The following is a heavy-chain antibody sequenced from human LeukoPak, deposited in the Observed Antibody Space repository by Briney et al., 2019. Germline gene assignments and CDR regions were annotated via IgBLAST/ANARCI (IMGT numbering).Heavy chain of an antibody. J-gene: IGHJ4*02. V-gene: IGHV4-59*01. D-gene: IGHD1-26*01. CDR2: IYYSGST. CDR3: ARKSPTSGSYGWYFDY. CDR1: GGSISSYY. Sequence: SETLSLTCSVSGGSISSYYWSWIRQPPGKGLEWIGYIYYSGSTNYNPSLKSRVIISVDTSNNQFSLNLRSVTAADTAIYYCARKSPTSGSYGWYFDYWGQGALVTVSS.